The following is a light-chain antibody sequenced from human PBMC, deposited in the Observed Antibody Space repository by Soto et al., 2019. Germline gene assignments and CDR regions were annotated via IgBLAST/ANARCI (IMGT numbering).Light chain of an antibody. V-gene: IGKV1-5*03. J-gene: IGKJ4*01. Sequence: DIQMTQSPSTLSASVGDRVTITCPASQSISSWLAWYQQKPGKAPNLLIYKASSFESGVPSRVSGSGSGTECNLTISRLQPDDFATYYCQQYNSYPLTFGGGTKVEIK. CDR3: QQYNSYPLT. CDR2: KAS. CDR1: QSISSW.